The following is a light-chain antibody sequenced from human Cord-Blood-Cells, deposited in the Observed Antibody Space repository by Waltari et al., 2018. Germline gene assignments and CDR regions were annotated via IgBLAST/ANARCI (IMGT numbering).Light chain of an antibody. CDR3: PQSYSTLT. Sequence: DIQMTQSPSSLSASVGDRVTITCRASKSISSYLNWYQQKPGKAPKLLIYAASSLQSGVPSRVSCSGSVTDFTLTISSRQPEDFATYYCPQSYSTLTFGGGTKVEIK. V-gene: IGKV1-39*01. CDR1: KSISSY. CDR2: AAS. J-gene: IGKJ4*01.